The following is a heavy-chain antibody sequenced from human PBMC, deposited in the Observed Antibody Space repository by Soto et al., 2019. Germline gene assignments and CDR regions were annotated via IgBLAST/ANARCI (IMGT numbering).Heavy chain of an antibody. V-gene: IGHV3-23*01. Sequence: SLRLSCEASGFTFSRFAMSWVRQAPGKGLEWVSAISGSGGSTYYADSVKGRFTISRDNSKNTLYLQMNSLRAEDTAVYYCAKGPGYSYGHWGQGTLVTVSS. CDR3: AKGPGYSYGH. CDR2: ISGSGGST. CDR1: GFTFSRFA. J-gene: IGHJ4*02. D-gene: IGHD5-18*01.